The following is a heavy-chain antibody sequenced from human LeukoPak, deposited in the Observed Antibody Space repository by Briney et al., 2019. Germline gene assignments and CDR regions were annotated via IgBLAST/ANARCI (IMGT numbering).Heavy chain of an antibody. Sequence: ASVKVSCKASGCTFTSYYMHWVRQAPGQGLEWMGIINPSGGSTSYAQKFQGRVTMTRDMSTSTVYMELSSLRSEDTAVYYCARDGGGYPPDNWFDPWGQGTLVTVSS. CDR2: INPSGGST. J-gene: IGHJ5*02. V-gene: IGHV1-46*01. CDR3: ARDGGGYPPDNWFDP. D-gene: IGHD5-24*01. CDR1: GCTFTSYY.